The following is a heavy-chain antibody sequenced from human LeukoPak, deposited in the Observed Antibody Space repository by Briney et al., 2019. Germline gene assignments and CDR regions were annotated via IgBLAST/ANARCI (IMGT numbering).Heavy chain of an antibody. CDR2: ISSSSTYI. Sequence: GGSLRLSCAASGFTFSSYSMNWVRQAPGKGLEWVSSISSSSTYIYYADSVKGRFTISRDNARNSLYFQMNSLRAEDTAVYYCARRVATANDAFDIWGQGTMVTVSS. V-gene: IGHV3-21*01. CDR3: ARRVATANDAFDI. D-gene: IGHD6-13*01. CDR1: GFTFSSYS. J-gene: IGHJ3*02.